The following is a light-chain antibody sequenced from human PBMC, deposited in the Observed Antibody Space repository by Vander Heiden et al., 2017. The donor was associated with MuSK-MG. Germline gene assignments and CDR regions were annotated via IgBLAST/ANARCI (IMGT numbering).Light chain of an antibody. Sequence: QYAMNQPASVSGSPGQSITISCSGTSSDVGSYNFVSWYLQYPGKATKLMTYDGSKRASGGSNRFSGSKSGNTASLTISGLQAEDDAYYYCCSCAGSSWVFGGGTKLTVL. V-gene: IGLV2-23*01. CDR1: SSDVGSYNF. J-gene: IGLJ3*02. CDR2: DGS. CDR3: CSCAGSSWV.